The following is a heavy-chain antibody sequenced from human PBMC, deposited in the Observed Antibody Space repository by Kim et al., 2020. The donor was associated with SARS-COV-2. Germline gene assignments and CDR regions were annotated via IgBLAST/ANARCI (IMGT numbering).Heavy chain of an antibody. CDR3: ARVRPITLVLGSGWFDR. Sequence: SETLSLTCAVYGGSFRGYYWSWIRQPPGKGLEWIGEINHSGSTNYNPSLRSRVTISVDTAKDQVSLKLSSVTAADTAVYFCARVRPITLVLGSGWFDRWGQGNLVSVYS. CDR2: INHSGST. D-gene: IGHD3-10*01. CDR1: GGSFRGYY. J-gene: IGHJ5*02. V-gene: IGHV4-34*01.